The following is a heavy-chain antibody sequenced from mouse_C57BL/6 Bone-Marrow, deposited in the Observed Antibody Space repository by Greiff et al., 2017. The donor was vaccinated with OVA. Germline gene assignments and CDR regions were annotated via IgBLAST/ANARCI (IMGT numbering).Heavy chain of an antibody. CDR1: GYTFTSYW. Sequence: QVQLQQPGAELVKPGASVKLSCKASGYTFTSYWMQWVKQRPGQGLEWIGEIDPSDSYTNYNQKFKGKATLTVDTSSSTAYMQLSSLTSEDSAVYYCASWLLKAMDYWGQGTSVTVSS. J-gene: IGHJ4*01. D-gene: IGHD2-3*01. V-gene: IGHV1-50*01. CDR3: ASWLLKAMDY. CDR2: IDPSDSYT.